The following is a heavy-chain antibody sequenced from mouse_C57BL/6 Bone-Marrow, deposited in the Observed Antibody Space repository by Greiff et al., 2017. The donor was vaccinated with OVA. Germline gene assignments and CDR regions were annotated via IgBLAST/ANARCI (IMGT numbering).Heavy chain of an antibody. V-gene: IGHV1-19*01. Sequence: EVKLVESGPVLVKPGASVKMSCKASGYTFTDYYMNWVKQSHGKSLEWIGVINPYNGGTSYNQKFKGKATLTVDKSSSTAYMELNSLTSEDSAVYYCARKGYFDYWGQGTTLTVSS. CDR2: INPYNGGT. J-gene: IGHJ2*01. CDR1: GYTFTDYY. CDR3: ARKGYFDY.